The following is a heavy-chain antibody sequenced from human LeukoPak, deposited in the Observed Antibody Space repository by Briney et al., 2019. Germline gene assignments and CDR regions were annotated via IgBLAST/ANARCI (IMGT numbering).Heavy chain of an antibody. CDR3: ARDRTVVVVVAATQAHWFDP. CDR2: FSYSGST. V-gene: IGHV4-39*07. J-gene: IGHJ5*02. D-gene: IGHD2-15*01. Sequence: PSETQSLTCTASGDSFSSSSYYWGWIRQPPGKGLEWMGSFSYSGSTYYNPSLKSRVTISVDTSKNQFSLKLSSVTAADTAVYYCARDRTVVVVVAATQAHWFDPWGQGTLVTVSS. CDR1: GDSFSSSSYY.